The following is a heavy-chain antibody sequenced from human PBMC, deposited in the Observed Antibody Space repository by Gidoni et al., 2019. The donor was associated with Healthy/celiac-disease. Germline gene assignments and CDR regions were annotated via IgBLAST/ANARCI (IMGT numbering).Heavy chain of an antibody. D-gene: IGHD4-4*01. J-gene: IGHJ5*02. Sequence: EVQLVESGGGLIQPGGSLRLSCAASGFTVSSNYMSWVRQAPGKGLEWVSVIYSGGSTYYADSVKGRFTISRDNSKNTLYLQMNSLRAEDTAVYYCARERYSNYVGWFDPWGQGTLVTVSS. CDR3: ARERYSNYVGWFDP. V-gene: IGHV3-53*01. CDR2: IYSGGST. CDR1: GFTVSSNY.